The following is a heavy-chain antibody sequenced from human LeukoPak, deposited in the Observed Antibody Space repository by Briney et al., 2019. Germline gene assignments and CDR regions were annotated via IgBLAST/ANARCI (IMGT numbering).Heavy chain of an antibody. CDR3: ARTYDSSGYYLLGFFDY. CDR1: GGSISSSSYY. D-gene: IGHD3-22*01. V-gene: IGHV4-39*01. J-gene: IGHJ4*02. Sequence: SETLSLTCTVSGGSISSSSYYWGWIRQPPGKGLEWIGSIYYSGSTYYNPSLKSRVTISVDTSKNQFSLKLSSVTAADTAVYYCARTYDSSGYYLLGFFDYWGQGTLVTVSS. CDR2: IYYSGST.